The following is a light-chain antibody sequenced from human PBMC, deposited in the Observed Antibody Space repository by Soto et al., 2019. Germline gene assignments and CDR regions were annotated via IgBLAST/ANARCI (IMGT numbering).Light chain of an antibody. V-gene: IGLV1-47*02. CDR2: GNR. Sequence: QSVLTQPPSASGTPGQRVTLSCYGSSSNIEYNAVNWYQQLPGKAPKLLLHGNRQLHSGVPDRFSGSKSGTSASLAISGLRTEDEADYYCSAWDDSLSGVVFGGGTKLNVL. CDR1: SSNIEYNA. J-gene: IGLJ3*02. CDR3: SAWDDSLSGVV.